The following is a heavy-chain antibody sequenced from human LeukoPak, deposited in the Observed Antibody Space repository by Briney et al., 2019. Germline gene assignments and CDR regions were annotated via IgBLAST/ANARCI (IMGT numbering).Heavy chain of an antibody. D-gene: IGHD2-2*01. CDR1: GGTFSSYA. J-gene: IGHJ4*02. Sequence: SVKVSCKASGGTFSSYAISWVRQAPGQGLEWMGGIIPIFGTANYAQKFQGRVTITADESTSTAYMELNSLRAEDTAVYYCARIAVVVPAAIEDYWGQGTLVTVSS. V-gene: IGHV1-69*13. CDR3: ARIAVVVPAAIEDY. CDR2: IIPIFGTA.